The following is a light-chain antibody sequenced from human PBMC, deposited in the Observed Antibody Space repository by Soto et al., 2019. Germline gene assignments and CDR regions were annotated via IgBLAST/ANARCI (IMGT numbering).Light chain of an antibody. CDR1: QSVDNY. CDR2: DAS. CDR3: QQRRDWPIT. Sequence: EYVLTQSPATLSLSPGERATLSCRASQSVDNYLAWYQQRPGRAPRLLIYDASNRATGVPARFSGSGSGTDFTLTISSLEPEDFALYYCQQRRDWPITFGQGTRLEIK. V-gene: IGKV3-11*01. J-gene: IGKJ5*01.